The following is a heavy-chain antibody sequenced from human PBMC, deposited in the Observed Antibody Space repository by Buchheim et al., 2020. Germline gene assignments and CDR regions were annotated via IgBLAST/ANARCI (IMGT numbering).Heavy chain of an antibody. CDR2: ISSSGSTI. V-gene: IGHV3-48*03. D-gene: IGHD2-2*01. CDR1: GFTFSSYE. Sequence: EVQLVESGGGLVQPGGSLRLSCAASGFTFSSYEMNWVRQAPGKGLEWVSYISSSGSTIYYADSVKGRFTISRDHAKDSMYLQMNSLRAEDTAVYYCARDAYQLLAFDYWGQGTL. CDR3: ARDAYQLLAFDY. J-gene: IGHJ4*02.